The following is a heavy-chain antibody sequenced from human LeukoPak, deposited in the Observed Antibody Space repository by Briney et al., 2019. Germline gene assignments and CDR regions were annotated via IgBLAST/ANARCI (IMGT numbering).Heavy chain of an antibody. V-gene: IGHV3-30*05. CDR1: GFTFSSFG. D-gene: IGHD3-3*01. Sequence: GGSLRLSCAASGFTFSSFGIHWVRQAPGKGLEWVTFINYDGTTTYFADSVKGRFTISRDNSKNTVYLEMSSLRRDDTAVYYCARGEWFSEVDFWGQGTLVTVSS. J-gene: IGHJ4*02. CDR2: INYDGTTT. CDR3: ARGEWFSEVDF.